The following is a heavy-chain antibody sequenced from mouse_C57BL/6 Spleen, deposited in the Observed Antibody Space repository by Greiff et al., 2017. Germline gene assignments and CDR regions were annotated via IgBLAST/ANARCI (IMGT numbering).Heavy chain of an antibody. CDR1: GYTFTGYW. CDR2: ILPGSGST. V-gene: IGHV1-9*01. CDR3: ARVDIYYYGSSPYAMDY. D-gene: IGHD1-1*01. Sequence: VQLQQSGAELMKPGASVKLSCKATGYTFTGYWIEWVKQRPGHGLEWIGEILPGSGSTNYNEKFKGKATFTADTSSNTAYMQLSSLTTEDSAIYYCARVDIYYYGSSPYAMDYWGQGTSVTVSS. J-gene: IGHJ4*01.